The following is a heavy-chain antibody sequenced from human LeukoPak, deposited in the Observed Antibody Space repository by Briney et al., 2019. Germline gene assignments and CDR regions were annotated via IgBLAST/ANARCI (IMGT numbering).Heavy chain of an antibody. D-gene: IGHD6-19*01. J-gene: IGHJ4*02. Sequence: GGSLRLSCAASGFTFSSYEMNWVRQAPGKGLEWVSYISSSGSTIYYADSVKGRFTISRDNAKNSLYLQMNSLRAEDTAVYYCARENPVWQSLVAVRNDYWGQGTLVTVSS. CDR1: GFTFSSYE. V-gene: IGHV3-48*03. CDR3: ARENPVWQSLVAVRNDY. CDR2: ISSSGSTI.